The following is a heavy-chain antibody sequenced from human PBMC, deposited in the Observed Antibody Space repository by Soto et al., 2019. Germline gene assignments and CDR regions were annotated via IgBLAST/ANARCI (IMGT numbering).Heavy chain of an antibody. V-gene: IGHV4-31*02. CDR3: ARVSGSPVDPRYGDYATDDAFDI. Sequence: GSTYYNPSLKSRVTISVDTSKNQFSLKLSSVTAADTAVYYCARVSGSPVDPRYGDYATDDAFDIWGQGTMVTVSS. J-gene: IGHJ3*02. D-gene: IGHD4-17*01. CDR2: GST.